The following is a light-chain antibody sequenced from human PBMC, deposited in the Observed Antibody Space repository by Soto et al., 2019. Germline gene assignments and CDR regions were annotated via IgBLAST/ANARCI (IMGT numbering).Light chain of an antibody. Sequence: EIVLTQSPGTLSLSPGEGATLSCRASQSVTSSYLAWYQQKPGQAPRLLIYGASIRATGIPDRFSGSGSGTDFKLTISRLEPEDFAVYYCQQYGSSRTFGQGTKVEIK. CDR3: QQYGSSRT. J-gene: IGKJ1*01. CDR2: GAS. CDR1: QSVTSSY. V-gene: IGKV3-20*01.